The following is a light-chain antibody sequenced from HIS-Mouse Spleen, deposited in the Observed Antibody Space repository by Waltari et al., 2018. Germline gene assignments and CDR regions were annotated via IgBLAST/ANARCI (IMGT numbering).Light chain of an antibody. J-gene: IGLJ2*01. CDR2: DGS. CDR3: CSYAGSSTVV. Sequence: QSALTQPASVSGSPGQSIPIPCTGTRRDVGSYNLVSWDQQHPGKAPKLMIYDGSKRPSGVSNRFSGSKSGNTASLTISGLQAEDEADYYCCSYAGSSTVVFGGGTKLTVL. CDR1: RRDVGSYNL. V-gene: IGLV2-23*01.